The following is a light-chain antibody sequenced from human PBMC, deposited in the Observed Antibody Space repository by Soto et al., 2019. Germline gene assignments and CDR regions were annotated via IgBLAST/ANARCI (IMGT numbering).Light chain of an antibody. V-gene: IGLV2-14*01. Sequence: QSALTEPASVSGSPGQSITISCTGTSSDVGGYNHVSWYQHSPGKAPKLILFAVSDRPSGVSHRFSGSKSGNTASLTISGLQADDEADYYCCSYTSLSTVVFGGGTKLTVL. CDR1: SSDVGGYNH. CDR3: CSYTSLSTVV. J-gene: IGLJ2*01. CDR2: AVS.